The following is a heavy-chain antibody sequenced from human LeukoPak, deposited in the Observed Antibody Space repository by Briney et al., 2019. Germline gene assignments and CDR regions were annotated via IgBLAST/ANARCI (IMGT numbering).Heavy chain of an antibody. CDR3: ARDFWNFDDSRGYYRDFDS. CDR2: IGSYAGDT. CDR1: TSY. D-gene: IGHD3-22*01. J-gene: IGHJ5*01. V-gene: IGHV1-18*01. Sequence: GASVKVSCKATSYISWVRRAPGQGLEWMGWIGSYAGDTYYAQKFQGRVTVTTDTSSSTAYMELRSLRSDDTAVYYCARDFWNFDDSRGYYRDFDSWGQGTLVTVSS.